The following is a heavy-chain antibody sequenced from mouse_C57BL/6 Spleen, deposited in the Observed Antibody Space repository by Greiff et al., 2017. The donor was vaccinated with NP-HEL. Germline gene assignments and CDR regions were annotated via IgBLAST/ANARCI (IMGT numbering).Heavy chain of an antibody. Sequence: VQLQQPGAELVKPGASVKLSCKASGYTFTSYWMQWVKQRPGQGLEWIGEIDPSDSYTNYNQKFKGKATLTVDTSSSTAYMQLSSLTSEDSAVYYCASPFYYYGSSPFDYWGQGTTLTVSS. CDR3: ASPFYYYGSSPFDY. J-gene: IGHJ2*01. D-gene: IGHD1-1*01. V-gene: IGHV1-50*01. CDR2: IDPSDSYT. CDR1: GYTFTSYW.